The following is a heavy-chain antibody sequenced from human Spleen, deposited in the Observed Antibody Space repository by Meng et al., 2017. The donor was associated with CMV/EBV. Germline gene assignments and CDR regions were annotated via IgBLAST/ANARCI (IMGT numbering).Heavy chain of an antibody. Sequence: NGACKAAGYTFASKTSGWVRQAPGQGRECMGWISAYSGNTNYAQRLQGRVTMTIDTSTSTAYMERRSLRSDDTAVYYCARSYLTYFDYWGQGSLVTVSS. CDR3: ARSYLTYFDY. CDR2: ISAYSGNT. CDR1: GYTFASKT. V-gene: IGHV1-18*01. J-gene: IGHJ4*02.